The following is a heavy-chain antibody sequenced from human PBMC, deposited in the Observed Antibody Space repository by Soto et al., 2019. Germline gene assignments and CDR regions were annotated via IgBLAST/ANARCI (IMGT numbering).Heavy chain of an antibody. CDR1: GGTFSSSS. V-gene: IGHV1-69*13. CDR2: IIPIFGTA. D-gene: IGHD6-13*01. J-gene: IGHJ4*02. CDR3: ATQVVAAAGKYDY. Sequence: SVKVSCKASGGTFSSSSISWVRQAPGQGLEWMGGIIPIFGTANYTQKFQGRVTITADESTSTAYMELSSLRSEDTAVYYCATQVVAAAGKYDYWGQGTLVTVSS.